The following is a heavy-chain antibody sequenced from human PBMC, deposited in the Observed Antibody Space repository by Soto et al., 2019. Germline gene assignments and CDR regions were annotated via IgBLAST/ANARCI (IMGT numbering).Heavy chain of an antibody. CDR1: GDSITNSNYY. CDR3: AGRNSLASVSLNFRELSNYKFIDP. D-gene: IGHD3-16*02. V-gene: IGHV4-39*01. CDR2: IYYIGST. Sequence: QLQLQESGPGLVKPSETLSLTCTVSGDSITNSNYYWGWFRQPPGKGLEWIACIYYIGSTYYNPSLNSRVTISVDTSHNQFSLNLNSVTASDTAVYYCAGRNSLASVSLNFRELSNYKFIDPWGPGPLVTVSS. J-gene: IGHJ5*02.